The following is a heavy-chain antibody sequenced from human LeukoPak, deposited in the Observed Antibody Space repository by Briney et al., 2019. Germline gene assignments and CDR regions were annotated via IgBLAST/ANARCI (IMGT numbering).Heavy chain of an antibody. CDR2: IASGRSP. CDR3: ARQLGYCSAGTCYFDS. CDR1: GFTFNSYA. V-gene: IGHV3-23*05. J-gene: IGHJ4*02. D-gene: IGHD2-15*01. Sequence: GGSLRLSCAASGFTFNSYAMAWVRQAPGKGLKWVSSIASGRSPSYADSLEGRLTMSSDNAKNTLYLQMDNLRAEDTAIYYCARQLGYCSAGTCYFDSWGQGTQVAVSS.